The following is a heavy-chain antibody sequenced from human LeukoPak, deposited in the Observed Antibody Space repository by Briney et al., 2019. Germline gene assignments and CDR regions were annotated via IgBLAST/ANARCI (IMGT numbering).Heavy chain of an antibody. CDR1: GGSISSSSYY. CDR3: ASPRYYYYMDV. Sequence: SETLSLTCTGSGGSISSSSYYWGWIRQPPGKGLEWIGSIYYSGSTYYNPSLKSRVTISVDTSKNQFSLKLSSVTAADTAVYYCASPRYYYYMDVWGKGTTVTVSS. CDR2: IYYSGST. V-gene: IGHV4-39*01. J-gene: IGHJ6*03.